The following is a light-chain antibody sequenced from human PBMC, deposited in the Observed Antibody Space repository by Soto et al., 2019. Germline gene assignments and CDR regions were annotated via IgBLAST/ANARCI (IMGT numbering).Light chain of an antibody. CDR3: SSYTSSSTYVV. V-gene: IGLV2-14*01. CDR1: SSDVGGYNY. Sequence: QSALTQPASVSGSPGQSITISCTGTSSDVGGYNYVSWYQQHLGKAPKLMIYDVSNRPLGVSNRFSGSKSGNTASLTISGLQAEDGADYYCSSYTSSSTYVVFGGGTMLTVL. CDR2: DVS. J-gene: IGLJ2*01.